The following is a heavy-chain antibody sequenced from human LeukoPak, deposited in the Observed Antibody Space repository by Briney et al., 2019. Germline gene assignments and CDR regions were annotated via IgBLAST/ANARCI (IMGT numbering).Heavy chain of an antibody. Sequence: GGSLRLSCAASGFTFSSYEMNWVRQAPGKWLEWVSYISSSGSTIYYADSVKGRFTISRDNAKSSLYLQMNSLRAEDTAVYYCARDQGYGGNSVHAFDIWGQGTMVTVSS. CDR2: ISSSGSTI. V-gene: IGHV3-48*03. CDR3: ARDQGYGGNSVHAFDI. J-gene: IGHJ3*02. CDR1: GFTFSSYE. D-gene: IGHD4-23*01.